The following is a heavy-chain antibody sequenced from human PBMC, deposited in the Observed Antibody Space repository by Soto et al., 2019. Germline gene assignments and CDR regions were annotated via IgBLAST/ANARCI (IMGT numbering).Heavy chain of an antibody. J-gene: IGHJ6*02. Sequence: GASVKVSCKTSGYTFTGYYLHWVRQAPGRGLEWMGWMNPNSGNTGYAQKFQGRVTMTRNTSISTAYMELSSLRSEDTAVYYCARDGGYSSSWTPWVYYYYYGMDVWGQGTTVTVSS. V-gene: IGHV1-8*02. CDR2: MNPNSGNT. D-gene: IGHD6-13*01. CDR3: ARDGGYSSSWTPWVYYYYYGMDV. CDR1: GYTFTGYY.